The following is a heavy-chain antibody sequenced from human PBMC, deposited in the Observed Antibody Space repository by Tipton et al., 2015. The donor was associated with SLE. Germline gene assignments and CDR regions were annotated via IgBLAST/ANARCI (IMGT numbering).Heavy chain of an antibody. CDR2: ISFYSGNT. Sequence: QVQLVQSGAEVKKPGASVKVSCKASGYTFSNYGVSWVRQVPGQGFEWMGWISFYSGNTNYAQKFQGRITMTTDTSTSTAYMELRSLGSDDTAVYFCARNVGDLWSAYAYWGQGTLVTVS. CDR3: ARNVGDLWSAYAY. CDR1: GYTFSNYG. D-gene: IGHD3-3*01. J-gene: IGHJ4*02. V-gene: IGHV1-18*01.